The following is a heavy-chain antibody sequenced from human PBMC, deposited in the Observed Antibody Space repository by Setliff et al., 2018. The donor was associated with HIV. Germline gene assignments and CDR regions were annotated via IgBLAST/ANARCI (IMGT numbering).Heavy chain of an antibody. CDR2: FEPEEGET. J-gene: IGHJ4*02. CDR1: GKTLIEVS. Sequence: ASVKVSCKVSGKTLIEVSLHWVRQAPGKGLEWMGGFEPEEGETIYAQKFQGRVTMTEATSTDTAYMELSSLRSEDTAVYYCATLSWGLPRGFDNWGPGTLVTVSS. CDR3: ATLSWGLPRGFDN. D-gene: IGHD1-26*01. V-gene: IGHV1-24*01.